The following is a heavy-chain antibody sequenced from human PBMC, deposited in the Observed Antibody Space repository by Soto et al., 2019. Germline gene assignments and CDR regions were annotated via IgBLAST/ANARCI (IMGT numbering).Heavy chain of an antibody. V-gene: IGHV3-23*01. J-gene: IGHJ3*02. CDR2: ISGSGGST. Sequence: PGGSLRLSCAASGFTFSSYAMSWVRKAPGKGLEWVSAISGSGGSTYYADSVKGRFTISRHNSKNTRYLQMNSLRAEDTAVYYCAKDERITMIVVVTHDAFDIWGQGTMVT. D-gene: IGHD3-22*01. CDR3: AKDERITMIVVVTHDAFDI. CDR1: GFTFSSYA.